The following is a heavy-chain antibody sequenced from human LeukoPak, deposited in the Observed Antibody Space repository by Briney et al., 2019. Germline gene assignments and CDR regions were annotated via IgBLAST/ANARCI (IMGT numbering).Heavy chain of an antibody. Sequence: SVKVSCKASGGTFSSYTISWVRQAPGQGLEWMGGIIPIFGTASYAQKFQGRVTITADESTSTAYMELSSLRSEDTAVYYCARQGYRTNGVCYSWFDPWGQGTLVTVSS. CDR2: IIPIFGTA. V-gene: IGHV1-69*01. CDR1: GGTFSSYT. J-gene: IGHJ5*02. CDR3: ARQGYRTNGVCYSWFDP. D-gene: IGHD2-8*01.